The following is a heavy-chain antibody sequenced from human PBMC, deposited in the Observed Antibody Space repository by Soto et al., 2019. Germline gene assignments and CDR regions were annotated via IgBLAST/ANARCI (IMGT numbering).Heavy chain of an antibody. CDR2: IIPIFGTA. Sequence: ASVKVSCKASGGTFSSYAISWVRQAPGQGLEWMGGIIPIFGTANYAQEFQGRVTITADESTSTAYMELSSLRSEDTAVYYCSRTPFEPTAANLLLDYWGQGTLVTVSS. CDR1: GGTFSSYA. J-gene: IGHJ4*02. V-gene: IGHV1-69*13. CDR3: SRTPFEPTAANLLLDY. D-gene: IGHD3-9*01.